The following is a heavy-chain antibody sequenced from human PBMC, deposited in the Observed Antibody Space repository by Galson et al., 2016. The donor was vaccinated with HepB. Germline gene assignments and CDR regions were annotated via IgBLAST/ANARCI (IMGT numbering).Heavy chain of an antibody. CDR1: GYTFINYD. Sequence: SVKVSCKASGYTFINYDISWVRQATGQGLEWMGWMNPNGGKTAYAQKFQGRVTMTRSTSTTTAYMELTNLRSEDTAVYYCAIGLMLYGAGGYYFEDWGQGTPVTVSS. J-gene: IGHJ4*02. D-gene: IGHD2-8*01. CDR3: AIGLMLYGAGGYYFED. V-gene: IGHV1-8*01. CDR2: MNPNGGKT.